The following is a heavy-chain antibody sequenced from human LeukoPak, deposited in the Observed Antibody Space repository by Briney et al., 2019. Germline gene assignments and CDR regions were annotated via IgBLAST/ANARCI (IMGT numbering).Heavy chain of an antibody. CDR3: AREYSSSSGGPCFDY. CDR2: IYISGST. Sequence: PSETLSLTCTVSGGSISSYYWSWIRQPAGKGLEWIGRIYISGSTNYNPSLKSRVTMSVDTSKNQFSLKLSFVTAADTAVYYCAREYSSSSGGPCFDYWGQGTLVTVSS. D-gene: IGHD6-6*01. V-gene: IGHV4-4*07. CDR1: GGSISSYY. J-gene: IGHJ4*02.